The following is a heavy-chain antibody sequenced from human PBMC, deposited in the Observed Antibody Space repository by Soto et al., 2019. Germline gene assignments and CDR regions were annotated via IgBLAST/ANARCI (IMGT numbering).Heavy chain of an antibody. Sequence: ASVKVSCKASGYTFTSYYMHWVRQAPGQGLEWMGIINPSGGSTSYAQKFQGRVTMTRDRSTSTVYMELSSLRSEDTAVYYCAGDQITRTSCPYWGAHFESGYCRGYGMDVWGQGTTVTVSS. V-gene: IGHV1-46*01. J-gene: IGHJ6*02. D-gene: IGHD3-3*01. CDR3: AGDQITRTSCPYWGAHFESGYCRGYGMDV. CDR2: INPSGGST. CDR1: GYTFTSYY.